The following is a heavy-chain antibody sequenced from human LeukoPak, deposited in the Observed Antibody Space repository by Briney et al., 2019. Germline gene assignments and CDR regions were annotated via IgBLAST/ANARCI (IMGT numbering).Heavy chain of an antibody. CDR3: ARLFDSSGYYHFDY. V-gene: IGHV4-30-2*01. Sequence: SETLSLTCAVSSGSINSGGYSWSWIRQPPGKGLEYIAYISHSGSTYYHSSLKTRVTISKDRSKNQFSLKLSSVTAADTAVYYCARLFDSSGYYHFDYWGQGILVTVSS. J-gene: IGHJ4*02. D-gene: IGHD3-22*01. CDR1: SGSINSGGYS. CDR2: ISHSGST.